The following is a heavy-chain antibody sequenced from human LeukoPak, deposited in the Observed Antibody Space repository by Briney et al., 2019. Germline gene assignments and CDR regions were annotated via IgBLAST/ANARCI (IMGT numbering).Heavy chain of an antibody. V-gene: IGHV3-53*01. CDR1: GFTVSSNY. Sequence: GGSLRLSCAASGFTVSSNYMSWVRQAPGKGLEWVSVIYSGGSTYYADSVKGRFTISRDNSKNTPYLQMNSLRAEDTAVYYCASTIDYGDHVLHDYWGQGTLVTVSS. CDR3: ASTIDYGDHVLHDY. J-gene: IGHJ4*02. CDR2: IYSGGST. D-gene: IGHD4-17*01.